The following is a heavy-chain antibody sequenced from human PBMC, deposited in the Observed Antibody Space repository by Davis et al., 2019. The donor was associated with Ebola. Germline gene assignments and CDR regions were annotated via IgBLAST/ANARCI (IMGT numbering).Heavy chain of an antibody. D-gene: IGHD2-15*01. CDR1: GGSISSGSLY. CDR2: FYYRGST. Sequence: MPSETLSLTCTVSGGSISSGSLYWGWIRQPPGKGLEWLGSFYYRGSTYYNPSLKSRVTISVDTSKNQFSLQLSSVTAADTAVYYCARHLCSGGSCWDAFDFWGQGTMVTVSS. V-gene: IGHV4-39*01. CDR3: ARHLCSGGSCWDAFDF. J-gene: IGHJ3*01.